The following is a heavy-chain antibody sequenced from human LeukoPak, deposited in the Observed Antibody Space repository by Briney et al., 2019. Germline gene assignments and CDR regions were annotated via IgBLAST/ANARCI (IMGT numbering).Heavy chain of an antibody. D-gene: IGHD3-10*01. CDR1: GFTFSSYS. Sequence: GGSLRLSCAASGFTFSSYSMNWVRQAPGKGLEWVSYISSSSSTIYYADSVKGRFTISRDNAKNSLYLQMNSLRAEDTAVYYCARDKGGPSSFSGFWDYGSGSPLYGMDVWGQGTTVTVSS. V-gene: IGHV3-48*04. CDR2: ISSSSSTI. J-gene: IGHJ6*01. CDR3: ARDKGGPSSFSGFWDYGSGSPLYGMDV.